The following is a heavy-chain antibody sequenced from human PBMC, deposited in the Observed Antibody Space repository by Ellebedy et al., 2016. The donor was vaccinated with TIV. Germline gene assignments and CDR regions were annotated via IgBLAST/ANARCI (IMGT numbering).Heavy chain of an antibody. V-gene: IGHV3-7*02. J-gene: IGHJ6*02. CDR3: ASGCYRCNYYYYGMDV. CDR2: IKQDGSEK. D-gene: IGHD2-15*01. Sequence: PGGSLRLSCAASGFTFSSYWMSWVRQAPGKGLEWVANIKQDGSEKYYVDSVKGRFTISRDNAKNSLYLQMNSLRAEDTAVYYCASGCYRCNYYYYGMDVWGQGTTVTVSS. CDR1: GFTFSSYW.